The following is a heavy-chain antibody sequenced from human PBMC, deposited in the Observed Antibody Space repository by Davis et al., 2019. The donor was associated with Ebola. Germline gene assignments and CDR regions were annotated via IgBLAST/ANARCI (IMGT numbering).Heavy chain of an antibody. V-gene: IGHV3-11*01. J-gene: IGHJ6*04. Sequence: GGSLRLSCAASGFTFSDFYMSWIRQAPGKGLEWVSFVSRSGSGIYYAESVKGRFTISRDNAKNSLYLQMNSLRAEDTAVYYCASGYYNGMNVWGKGTTVTVSS. CDR3: ASGYYNGMNV. CDR1: GFTFSDFY. CDR2: VSRSGSGI. D-gene: IGHD3-10*01.